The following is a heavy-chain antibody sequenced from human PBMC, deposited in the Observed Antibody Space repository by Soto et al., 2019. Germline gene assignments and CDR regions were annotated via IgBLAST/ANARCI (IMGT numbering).Heavy chain of an antibody. V-gene: IGHV3-30-3*01. Sequence: QVQLVESGGGVVQPGRSLRLSCAASGFTFSSYAMHWVRQAPGKGLEWVAVISYDGSNKYYADSVKGRFTISRDNSKKRPYRQMKSLRAEDTAVYYCASPRGGRGGYDLWGSNYGMDVWGQGTTVTVSS. J-gene: IGHJ6*02. CDR2: ISYDGSNK. D-gene: IGHD3-10*01. CDR3: ASPRGGRGGYDLWGSNYGMDV. CDR1: GFTFSSYA.